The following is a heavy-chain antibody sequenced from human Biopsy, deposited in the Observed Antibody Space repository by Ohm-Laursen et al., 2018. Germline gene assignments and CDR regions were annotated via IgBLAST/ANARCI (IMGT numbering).Heavy chain of an antibody. CDR3: ARNTGWYGDLYYFDY. D-gene: IGHD4-17*01. CDR2: INPSGSTT. V-gene: IGHV1-46*01. CDR1: GYSFTSYY. J-gene: IGHJ4*02. Sequence: SVKVSCKASGYSFTSYYMRWVRQAPGQGLEWMGMINPSGSTTSYPQIFQGRVTMTRDTSKSTVYMELSSLRSADTAVYFCARNTGWYGDLYYFDYWGQGTLVTVSS.